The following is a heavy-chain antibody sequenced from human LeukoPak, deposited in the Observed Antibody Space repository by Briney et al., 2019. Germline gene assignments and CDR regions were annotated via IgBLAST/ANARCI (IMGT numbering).Heavy chain of an antibody. V-gene: IGHV3-48*03. J-gene: IGHJ4*02. D-gene: IGHD3-22*01. CDR1: GFTFSSYE. CDR3: ARDSIGEDDSSGYYNG. CDR2: INSSGSTI. Sequence: HPGGSLRLSCAASGFTFSSYEMNWVRQAPGKGLEWVSYINSSGSTIYYPDSMKGRFTISRDNAKNSLYLKMNSLRAEDTAVYYCARDSIGEDDSSGYYNGWGQGTLVTVSS.